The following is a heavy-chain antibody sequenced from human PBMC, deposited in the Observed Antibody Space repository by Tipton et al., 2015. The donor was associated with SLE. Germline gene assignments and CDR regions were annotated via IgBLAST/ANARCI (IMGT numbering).Heavy chain of an antibody. D-gene: IGHD2-15*01. V-gene: IGHV4-39*07. CDR1: GDSITRSSFY. J-gene: IGHJ4*02. CDR2: IYYSGTAH. Sequence: LRLSCTVSGDSITRSSFYWGWIRQPPGKGLEWIGSIYYSGTAHYENPSLKSRVTISIDTSNNQFSLRLTSVTAADTAVYYCARGEWWTGDVDYWGQGTLVTVSS. CDR3: ARGEWWTGDVDY.